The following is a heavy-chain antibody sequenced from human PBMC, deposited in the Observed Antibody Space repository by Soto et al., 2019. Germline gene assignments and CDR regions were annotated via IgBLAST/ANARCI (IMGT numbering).Heavy chain of an antibody. CDR1: GFTFSGSA. CDR3: TSIWFGELSTIYYYYGMDV. J-gene: IGHJ6*02. D-gene: IGHD3-10*01. V-gene: IGHV3-73*02. CDR2: IRSKANSYAT. Sequence: EVQLVESGGGLVQPGGSLKLSCAASGFTFSGSAMHWVRQASGKGLEWVGRIRSKANSYATAYAASVKGRFTISRDDSKNTAYLQVKGLKTEDTAVYYCTSIWFGELSTIYYYYGMDVWGQGTTFTVSS.